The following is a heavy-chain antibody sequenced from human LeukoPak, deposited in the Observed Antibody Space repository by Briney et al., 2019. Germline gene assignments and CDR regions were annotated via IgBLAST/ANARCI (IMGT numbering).Heavy chain of an antibody. V-gene: IGHV1-24*01. CDR3: ATDQGIVATIIAFDI. D-gene: IGHD5-12*01. CDR1: GYTFTGYY. J-gene: IGHJ3*02. CDR2: FDPEDGET. Sequence: ASVKVSCKASGYTFTGYYMHWVRQAPGQGLEWMGGFDPEDGETIYAQKFQGRVTMTEDTSTDTAYMELSSLRSEDTAVYYCATDQGIVATIIAFDIWGQGTMVTVSS.